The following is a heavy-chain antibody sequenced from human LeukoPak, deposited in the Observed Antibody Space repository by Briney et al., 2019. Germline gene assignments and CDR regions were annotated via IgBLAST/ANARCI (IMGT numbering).Heavy chain of an antibody. CDR2: ISGSGGST. J-gene: IGHJ4*02. Sequence: GGSLRLSCAASGFTFSSYAMSWVRQAPGKGLEWVSAISGSGGSTYYADSVKGRFTISRDNSKNTLYLQMNSLRAEDTTVYYCARARDSSGWYVRLYFDYWGQGTLVTVSS. V-gene: IGHV3-23*01. D-gene: IGHD6-19*01. CDR3: ARARDSSGWYVRLYFDY. CDR1: GFTFSSYA.